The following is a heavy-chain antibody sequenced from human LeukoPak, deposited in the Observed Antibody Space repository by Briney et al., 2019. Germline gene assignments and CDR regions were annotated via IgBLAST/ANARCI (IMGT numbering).Heavy chain of an antibody. Sequence: GGSLRLSCAASGFTFSSYSMNWVRQAPGKGLEWVSVIYSGGSTYYADSVKGRFTISRDNSKNTLYLQMNSLRAEDRAVYYCAKDNRAYYDILTGFYSSFDYWGQGTLVTVSS. CDR1: GFTFSSYS. CDR3: AKDNRAYYDILTGFYSSFDY. D-gene: IGHD3-9*01. V-gene: IGHV3-66*01. CDR2: IYSGGST. J-gene: IGHJ4*02.